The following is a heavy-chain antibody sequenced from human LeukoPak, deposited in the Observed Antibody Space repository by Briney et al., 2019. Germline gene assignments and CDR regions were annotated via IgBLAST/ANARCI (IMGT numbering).Heavy chain of an antibody. J-gene: IGHJ4*02. Sequence: GRSLRLSCAASGFTFSSYGMHWVRQAPGKGLEWVAVISHDGSNKYYADSVKGRFTISRDNSKNTLYLQMNSLRAEDTAVYYCAKSYYYDSGGFDYWGQGTLVTVSS. V-gene: IGHV3-30*18. CDR2: ISHDGSNK. CDR3: AKSYYYDSGGFDY. D-gene: IGHD3-22*01. CDR1: GFTFSSYG.